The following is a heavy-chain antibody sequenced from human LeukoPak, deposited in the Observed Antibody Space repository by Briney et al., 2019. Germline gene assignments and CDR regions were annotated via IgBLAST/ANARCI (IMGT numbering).Heavy chain of an antibody. J-gene: IGHJ6*03. D-gene: IGHD3-3*01. CDR2: IWYDGSNK. Sequence: GGSLRLSCAASGFTFSSYGMLWVRQAPGKGLEWVAVIWYDGSNKYYADSVKGRFTISRDNSKNTLYLQMNSLRAEDTAVYYCAKDYFWSGYPKGMDVWGKGTTVTVSS. CDR3: AKDYFWSGYPKGMDV. V-gene: IGHV3-33*06. CDR1: GFTFSSYG.